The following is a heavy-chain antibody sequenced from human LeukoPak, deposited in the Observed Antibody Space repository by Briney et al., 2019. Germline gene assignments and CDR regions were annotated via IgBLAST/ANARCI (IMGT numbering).Heavy chain of an antibody. V-gene: IGHV3-30*02. CDR2: IRYDGSNK. CDR1: GFSVSSNY. Sequence: GGSLRLSCAASGFSVSSNYMSWVRRVPGRGLEWVAFIRYDGSNKYYADSVKGRFTISRDNSKNTLYLQMNSLRAEDTAVYYCAKDRGIAAAAPDYWGQGTLVTVSS. D-gene: IGHD6-13*01. J-gene: IGHJ4*02. CDR3: AKDRGIAAAAPDY.